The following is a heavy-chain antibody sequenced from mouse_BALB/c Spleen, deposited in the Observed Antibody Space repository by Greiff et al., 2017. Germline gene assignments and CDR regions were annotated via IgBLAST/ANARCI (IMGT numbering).Heavy chain of an antibody. J-gene: IGHJ3*01. D-gene: IGHD4-1*01. CDR3: ARSRSLNWDVGWFAY. CDR2: INPSTGYT. V-gene: IGHV1-7*01. CDR1: GYTFTSYW. Sequence: QVQLQQSGAELAKPGASVKMSCKASGYTFTSYWMHWVNQRPGQGLEWIGYINPSTGYTEYNQKFKDKATLTADKSSSTAYMQLSSLTSEDSAVYYCARSRSLNWDVGWFAYWGQGTLVTVSA.